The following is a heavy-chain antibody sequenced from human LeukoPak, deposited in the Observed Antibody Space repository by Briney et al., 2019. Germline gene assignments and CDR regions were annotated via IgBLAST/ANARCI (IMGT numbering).Heavy chain of an antibody. V-gene: IGHV3-7*01. CDR2: IKNDGAVK. Sequence: GGSLRLSCAASGFTFRGYAMTWVRQAPGEGLEWVANIKNDGAVKNYVDSVKGRFTISRDNAKNSLYLQMNSLRAEDTAVYYCAKDSYSKGDFWGQGVLVTVSS. J-gene: IGHJ4*02. CDR3: AKDSYSKGDF. D-gene: IGHD6-13*01. CDR1: GFTFRGYA.